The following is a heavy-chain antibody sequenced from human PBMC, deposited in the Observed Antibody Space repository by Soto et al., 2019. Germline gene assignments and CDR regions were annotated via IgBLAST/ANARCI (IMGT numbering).Heavy chain of an antibody. J-gene: IGHJ4*01. V-gene: IGHV1-8*01. CDR1: GYTFTSYD. D-gene: IGHD2-21*02. Sequence: SGKASRKASGYTFTSYDINGVRHATGRGLEWMGWMNPNSGNAGYAQKFHGRGSVARNTSISTAYLEMSSLRSEATAVYYCARVGDCNDPPPLDYRGQGTMVTMSS. CDR2: MNPNSGNA. CDR3: ARVGDCNDPPPLDY.